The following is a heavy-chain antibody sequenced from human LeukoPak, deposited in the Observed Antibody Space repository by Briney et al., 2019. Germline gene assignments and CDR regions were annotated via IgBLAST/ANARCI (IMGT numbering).Heavy chain of an antibody. J-gene: IGHJ6*02. V-gene: IGHV4-59*08. CDR1: GGSISSYY. CDR3: ARTFRRELRYYYGMDV. CDR2: IYYSGST. Sequence: KPSETLSLTCTVSGGSISSYYWSWIRQPPGKGLEWIGYIYYSGSTNYNPSLKSRVTISVDTSKNQFSLKLSSVTAADTAVYYCARTFRRELRYYYGMDVWGQGTTVTVSS. D-gene: IGHD1-26*01.